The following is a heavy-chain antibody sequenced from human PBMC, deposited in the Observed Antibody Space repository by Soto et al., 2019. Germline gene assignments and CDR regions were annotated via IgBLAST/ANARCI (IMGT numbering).Heavy chain of an antibody. J-gene: IGHJ4*02. CDR1: GYTFTSYA. CDR3: ARDRSIVVVVAATGFDY. Sequence: ASVKVSCKASGYTFTSYAMHWVRQAPGQRLEWMGWINAGNGNTKYSQKFQGRVTITRDTSASTAYMELSSLRSEDTAVYYCARDRSIVVVVAATGFDYWGQGTLVTVSS. CDR2: INAGNGNT. V-gene: IGHV1-3*01. D-gene: IGHD2-15*01.